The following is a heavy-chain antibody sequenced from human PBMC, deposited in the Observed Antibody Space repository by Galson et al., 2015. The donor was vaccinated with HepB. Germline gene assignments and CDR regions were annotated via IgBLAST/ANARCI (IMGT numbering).Heavy chain of an antibody. Sequence: PALVKPTQTLTLTCTFSGFSLTTSGMCVSWIRQSPGKALEWLALIDWDDDKYYSTSLKPRLTISKDTSKNQVVLTMTNMDPVDTATYYCARMLYGDYTNCFDPWGQGTLVTVSS. CDR3: ARMLYGDYTNCFDP. V-gene: IGHV2-70*01. D-gene: IGHD4-17*01. J-gene: IGHJ5*02. CDR2: IDWDDDK. CDR1: GFSLTTSGMC.